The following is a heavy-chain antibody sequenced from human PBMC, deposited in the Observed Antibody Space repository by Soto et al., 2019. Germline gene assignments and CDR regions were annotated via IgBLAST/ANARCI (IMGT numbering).Heavy chain of an antibody. D-gene: IGHD6-19*01. Sequence: GGSPRLSCAASGFSFSSYWMHWFRQVPGKGLVWVSRIHFDGSTTHYADSVKGRFTISRDNAKNTLSLQMNSLRAEDTAVYYCARDGYISGYYQFDYCGQGTLVTVS. J-gene: IGHJ4*02. V-gene: IGHV3-74*01. CDR2: IHFDGSTT. CDR3: ARDGYISGYYQFDY. CDR1: GFSFSSYW.